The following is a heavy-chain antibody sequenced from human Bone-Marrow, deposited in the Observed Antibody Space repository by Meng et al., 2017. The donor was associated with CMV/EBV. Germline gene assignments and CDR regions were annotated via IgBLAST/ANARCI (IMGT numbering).Heavy chain of an antibody. J-gene: IGHJ4*02. D-gene: IGHD2-15*01. CDR1: GGSISRIRYD. Sequence: EAADPGVVTTAHTLSLTCTVSGGSISRIRYDWGRGLQPPGRGLERIGSIYYSESTYYNPSMKSRVTISADTSKNQLSLKLSTVTAEDTAVYYCARVLSGYIDYWGQGTLVTVSS. V-gene: IGHV4-39*07. CDR3: ARVLSGYIDY. CDR2: IYYSEST.